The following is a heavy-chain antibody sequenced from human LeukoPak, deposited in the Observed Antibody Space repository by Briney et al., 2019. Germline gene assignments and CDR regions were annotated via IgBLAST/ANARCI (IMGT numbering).Heavy chain of an antibody. Sequence: ASVTVSFKASGYTFTVYYMDWVRQAPGQGGEWMGWINPNSGGTNYSQKFQGRGTMTRDTSISTAYMELSRLRSDDTAVYYCARDRYDILTGYGYYYCMDVWGQGTTVTVSS. CDR2: INPNSGGT. J-gene: IGHJ6*02. CDR1: GYTFTVYY. CDR3: ARDRYDILTGYGYYYCMDV. D-gene: IGHD3-9*01. V-gene: IGHV1-2*02.